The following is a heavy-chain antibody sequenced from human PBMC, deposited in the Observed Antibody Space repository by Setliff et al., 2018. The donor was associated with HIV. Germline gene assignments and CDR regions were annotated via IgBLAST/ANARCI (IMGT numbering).Heavy chain of an antibody. CDR1: GGSISSGGYY. CDR3: ARAPLYFYDVSGYLKY. J-gene: IGHJ4*02. D-gene: IGHD3-22*01. V-gene: IGHV4-61*09. Sequence: SETLSLTCTVSGGSISSGGYYWNWIRQPPGKGLEWIGYIFTSGDTNYNPSLRSRVTLSVDTSKNQVSLKLGSVTAAATAVYFCARAPLYFYDVSGYLKYWGQGSQVTVSS. CDR2: IFTSGDT.